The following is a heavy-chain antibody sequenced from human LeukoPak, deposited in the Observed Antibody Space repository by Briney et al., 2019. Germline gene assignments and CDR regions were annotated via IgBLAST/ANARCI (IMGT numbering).Heavy chain of an antibody. J-gene: IGHJ4*02. D-gene: IGHD1-26*01. Sequence: ASVKVSCKASGGTFSSYAISWVRQAPGQGLEWMGRIIPILGIANYAQKFQGRVTITADKSTSTAYMELSSLRSEDTAVYYCARGEWELLIYDYWGQGTLVTVSS. V-gene: IGHV1-69*04. CDR2: IIPILGIA. CDR3: ARGEWELLIYDY. CDR1: GGTFSSYA.